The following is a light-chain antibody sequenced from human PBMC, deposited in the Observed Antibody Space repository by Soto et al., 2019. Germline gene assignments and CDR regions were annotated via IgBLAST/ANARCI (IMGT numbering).Light chain of an antibody. CDR3: SSYTGSSTLV. CDR1: SSDVGGYNY. J-gene: IGLJ2*01. V-gene: IGLV2-14*01. CDR2: EVS. Sequence: QSVLTQPASVSGSPGQSITVSCTATSSDVGGYNYVSWYQQHPGKAPKLMIYEVSYRPSGVSNRFSGSKSGNTASLTISGLQDEDEADYYCSSYTGSSTLVFGGGTKVTVL.